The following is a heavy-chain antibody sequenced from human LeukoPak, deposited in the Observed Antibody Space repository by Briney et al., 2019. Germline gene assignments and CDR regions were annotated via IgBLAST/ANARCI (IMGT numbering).Heavy chain of an antibody. Sequence: PSETLSLTCSVSGGSFSSSTYYWGWIRQPPGQGLERIGSLFYSGGSFYNPSLKSRVTISVDTSKNQFSLKLSSVTAADTAVYYCARHPSVVVLDYWGQGTLVTVSS. V-gene: IGHV4-39*01. CDR2: LFYSGGS. D-gene: IGHD2-21*01. CDR1: GGSFSSSTYY. J-gene: IGHJ4*02. CDR3: ARHPSVVVLDY.